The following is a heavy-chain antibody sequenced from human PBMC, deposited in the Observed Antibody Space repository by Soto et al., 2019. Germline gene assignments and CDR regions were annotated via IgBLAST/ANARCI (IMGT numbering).Heavy chain of an antibody. Sequence: GASVKVSCKASGGTFSSYWISWVRQMPGKGLEWMGRIDPSDSYTNYSPSFQGHVTISADKSISTAYLQWSSLKASDTAMYYCARRRVGYCSSTSCLHDAFDIWGQGTMVTVSS. CDR3: ARRRVGYCSSTSCLHDAFDI. CDR2: IDPSDSYT. D-gene: IGHD2-2*01. CDR1: GGTFSSYW. V-gene: IGHV5-10-1*01. J-gene: IGHJ3*02.